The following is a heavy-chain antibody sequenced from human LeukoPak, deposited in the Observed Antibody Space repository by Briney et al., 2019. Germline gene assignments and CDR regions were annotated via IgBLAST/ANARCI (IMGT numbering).Heavy chain of an antibody. CDR3: VSFYETY. Sequence: GGSLRLSCAASGNYWMHWVRQAPGKGLVWVSHINSDGSWTSYADSVKGRFTISKDNAKNTVYLQMNNLRAEDTAVYYCVSFYETYRGRGALVTVSS. D-gene: IGHD2-2*01. V-gene: IGHV3-74*01. CDR2: INSDGSWT. J-gene: IGHJ4*02. CDR1: GNYW.